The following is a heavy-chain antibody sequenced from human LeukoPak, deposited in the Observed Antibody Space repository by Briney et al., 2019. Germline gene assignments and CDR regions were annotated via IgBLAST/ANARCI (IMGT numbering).Heavy chain of an antibody. V-gene: IGHV3-53*01. Sequence: GGSLRLSCAASGFTVSSNYMSCVRQAPGKGLEWVSVIYSGGSTYYADSVKGRFTISRDNSKNTLYLQMNSLRAEDTPVYYCARDRRYWFDPWGQGTLVTVSS. CDR1: GFTVSSNY. CDR3: ARDRRYWFDP. CDR2: IYSGGST. J-gene: IGHJ5*02.